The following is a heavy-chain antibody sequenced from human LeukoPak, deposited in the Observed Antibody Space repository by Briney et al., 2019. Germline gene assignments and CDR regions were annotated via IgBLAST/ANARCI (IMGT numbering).Heavy chain of an antibody. Sequence: PGRSLGLSCAASGFSFDDYVMDWVRQAPGKGLIWDSGMTWNSATIGYVDSVKGRFTISRDNAKNSLYLQMNSLRAEDTAVYYCARDLRPYCSGGSCYGGVGYWGQGTLVTVSS. CDR3: ARDLRPYCSGGSCYGGVGY. D-gene: IGHD2-15*01. CDR2: MTWNSATI. J-gene: IGHJ4*02. CDR1: GFSFDDYV. V-gene: IGHV3-9*01.